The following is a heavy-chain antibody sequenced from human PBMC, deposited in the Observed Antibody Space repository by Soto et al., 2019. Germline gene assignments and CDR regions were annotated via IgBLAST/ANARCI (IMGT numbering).Heavy chain of an antibody. Sequence: QVQLVQSGAEVKKPGSSVKVSCKASGGTFSSYTISWVRQAPGQGLEWMGRIIPLLGIANYAQKFQGRVTITADKPTSTAYMELSSLRSEDTAVYYCAIVLETVTTGYYYYYMDVWGKGTTVTVSS. V-gene: IGHV1-69*02. CDR1: GGTFSSYT. CDR2: IIPLLGIA. D-gene: IGHD4-4*01. CDR3: AIVLETVTTGYYYYYMDV. J-gene: IGHJ6*03.